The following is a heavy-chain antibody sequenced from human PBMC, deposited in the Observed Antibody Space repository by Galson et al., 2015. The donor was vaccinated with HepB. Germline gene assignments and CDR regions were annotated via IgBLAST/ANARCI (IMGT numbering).Heavy chain of an antibody. CDR1: GFTFSSYS. CDR3: ARGGVVVVAATLGFDY. J-gene: IGHJ4*02. D-gene: IGHD2-15*01. CDR2: ISSSSSTI. V-gene: IGHV3-48*02. Sequence: SLRLSCAASGFTFSSYSMNWVRQAPGKGLEWVSYISSSSSTIYYADSVKGRFTISRDNAKNSLYLQMNSLRDEDTAVYYCARGGVVVVAATLGFDYWGQGTLVTVSS.